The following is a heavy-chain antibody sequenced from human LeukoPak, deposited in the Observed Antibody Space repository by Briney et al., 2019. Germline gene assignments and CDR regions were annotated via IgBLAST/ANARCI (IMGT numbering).Heavy chain of an antibody. Sequence: PSETLPLTCVVYGESFSTYYWSWIRQPPGKGLEWIGEINHSGSTNYNPSLKSRVTISIDTSKNQFSLKLSSVTAADTAVYYCARETSLHWFDPWGQGTLVTVSS. CDR2: INHSGST. V-gene: IGHV4-34*01. J-gene: IGHJ5*02. CDR3: ARETSLHWFDP. CDR1: GESFSTYY.